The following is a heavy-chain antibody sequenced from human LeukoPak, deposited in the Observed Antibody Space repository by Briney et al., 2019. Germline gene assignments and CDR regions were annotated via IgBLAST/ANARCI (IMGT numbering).Heavy chain of an antibody. CDR2: TFYRSKWYN. J-gene: IGHJ4*02. D-gene: IGHD6-19*01. CDR3: AREGESGGWSFDY. Sequence: SQTLSLTCAISGDSVSSNSAAWNWIRQSPSRGLEWLGRTFYRSKWYNDYIVSVESRININPDTSKNQFSLQLKSVTPGDTAVYYCAREGESGGWSFDYWGQGILVTFSS. V-gene: IGHV6-1*01. CDR1: GDSVSSNSAA.